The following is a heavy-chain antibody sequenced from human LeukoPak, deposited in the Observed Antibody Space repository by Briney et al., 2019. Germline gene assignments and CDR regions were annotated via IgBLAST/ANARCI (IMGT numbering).Heavy chain of an antibody. Sequence: SETLSLTCAVYGGSFSGYYWSWIRQPPGKGLEWIGEINHSGSTNYNPSLKGRVTISVDTSKNQFSLKLSSVTAADTAVYYCARGLAPGDYWGQGTLVTVSS. CDR1: GGSFSGYY. V-gene: IGHV4-34*01. J-gene: IGHJ4*02. CDR2: INHSGST. CDR3: ARGLAPGDY.